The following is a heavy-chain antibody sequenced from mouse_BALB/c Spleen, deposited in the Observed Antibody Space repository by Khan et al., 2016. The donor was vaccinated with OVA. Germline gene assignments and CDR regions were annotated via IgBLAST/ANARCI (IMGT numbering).Heavy chain of an antibody. Sequence: EVELVESGGGLVQPGGSRKVSCAASGFTFSRFGMHWVRQAPEKGLEWVAYISSGRSTIYYAATVKGRFTISRDNPKNTLFLQMTSLRSEDTAMYYCARMYYDYDGAWFAYWGQGTLVTVSA. CDR3: ARMYYDYDGAWFAY. CDR1: GFTFSRFG. CDR2: ISSGRSTI. V-gene: IGHV5-17*02. J-gene: IGHJ3*01. D-gene: IGHD2-4*01.